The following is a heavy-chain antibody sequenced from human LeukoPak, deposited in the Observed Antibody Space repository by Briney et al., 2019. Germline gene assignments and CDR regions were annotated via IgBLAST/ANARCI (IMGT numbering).Heavy chain of an antibody. Sequence: GGSLRLSCAASGFTFNNYAMNWVRQAPGKGLEWVAFIRYDGSNKYYADSVKGRFTISRDNSKNTLYLQMNSLRAEDTAVYYCAKDAFSSGWGYFQHWGQGTLVTVSS. CDR1: GFTFNNYA. CDR3: AKDAFSSGWGYFQH. J-gene: IGHJ1*01. CDR2: IRYDGSNK. V-gene: IGHV3-30*02. D-gene: IGHD6-19*01.